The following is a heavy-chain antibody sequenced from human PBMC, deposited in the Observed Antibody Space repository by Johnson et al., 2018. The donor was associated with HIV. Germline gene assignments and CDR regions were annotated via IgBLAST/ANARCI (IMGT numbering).Heavy chain of an antibody. Sequence: VQLVESGGNLVQPGGSLRLSCAASGFTVSNTFMDWVRQAPGKGLEWVSVIYNGDSIYYAASVRGRFTISGDNSKNTVYLQMNSLRPEDTSVYYCARVRPGNPHDAFDIWDQGTMVTVSS. D-gene: IGHD1-14*01. V-gene: IGHV3-66*02. CDR3: ARVRPGNPHDAFDI. J-gene: IGHJ3*02. CDR2: IYNGDSI. CDR1: GFTVSNTF.